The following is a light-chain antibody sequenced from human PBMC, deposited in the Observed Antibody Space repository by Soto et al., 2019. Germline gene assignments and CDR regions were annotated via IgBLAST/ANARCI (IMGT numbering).Light chain of an antibody. V-gene: IGLV2-14*01. Sequence: QSALAQPASVSGSPGQSITISCAGTSRDVGAYKYVSWYQQHPGKAPKVMIYEVSNRPSGVSNRFSGSKSGNTASLTISGLQAEDEADYFCSSYSSSSTLFVFGTGTKVTVL. CDR2: EVS. J-gene: IGLJ1*01. CDR3: SSYSSSSTLFV. CDR1: SRDVGAYKY.